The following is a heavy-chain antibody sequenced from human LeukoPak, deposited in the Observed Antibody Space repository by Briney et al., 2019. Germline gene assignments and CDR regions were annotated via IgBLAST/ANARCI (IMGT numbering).Heavy chain of an antibody. Sequence: QPGGSLRLSWAASGFTFSSYAMHWVRQAPGKGLEWVAVISYDGSNKYYADSVKGRFTISRDNSKNTLYLQMNSLRAEDTAVYYCARAFWSGGWFDPWGQGTLVTVSS. J-gene: IGHJ5*02. CDR2: ISYDGSNK. V-gene: IGHV3-30-3*01. CDR1: GFTFSSYA. D-gene: IGHD3-3*01. CDR3: ARAFWSGGWFDP.